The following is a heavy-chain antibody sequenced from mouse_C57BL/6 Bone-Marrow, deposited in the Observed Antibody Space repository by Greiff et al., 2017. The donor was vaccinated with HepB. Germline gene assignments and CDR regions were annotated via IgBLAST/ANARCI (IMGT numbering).Heavy chain of an antibody. Sequence: VQLQQSGAELVRPGTSVKVSCKASGYAFTNYLIEWVKQRAGQGLEWIGVINPGSGGTNYNEKFKGKATLTADKSSSTAYMQLSSLTSDGSAVYFCARWQYDGSSRLFAYWGQGTLVTVSA. CDR3: ARWQYDGSSRLFAY. V-gene: IGHV1-54*01. D-gene: IGHD1-1*01. CDR2: INPGSGGT. J-gene: IGHJ3*01. CDR1: GYAFTNYL.